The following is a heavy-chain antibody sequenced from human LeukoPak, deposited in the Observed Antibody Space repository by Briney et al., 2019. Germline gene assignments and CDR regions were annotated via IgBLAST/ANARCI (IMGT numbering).Heavy chain of an antibody. J-gene: IGHJ4*02. CDR1: GGSISSSSYY. D-gene: IGHD1-26*01. V-gene: IGHV4-39*07. Sequence: SETLSLTCTVSGGSISSSSYYWGWIRPPPGEGLEWSVSIYYSGSTNYNPSLKRRVTISVDTSKNQFSLKLSAVTAADTAVYYCASAPSGSYLDYWGQGTLVTVSS. CDR2: IYYSGST. CDR3: ASAPSGSYLDY.